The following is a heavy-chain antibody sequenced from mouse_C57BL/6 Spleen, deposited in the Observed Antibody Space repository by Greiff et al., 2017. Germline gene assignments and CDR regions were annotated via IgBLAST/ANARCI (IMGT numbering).Heavy chain of an antibody. V-gene: IGHV1-15*01. J-gene: IGHJ1*03. D-gene: IGHD1-1*01. CDR3: TRPLYYYGSSSWYFDV. CDR2: IDPETGGT. Sequence: QVQLKQSGAELVRPGASVTLSCKASGYTFTDYEMHWVKQTPVHGLEWIGAIDPETGGTAYNQKFKGKAILTADKSSSTAYMELRSLTSEDSAVYYCTRPLYYYGSSSWYFDVWGTGTTVTVSS. CDR1: GYTFTDYE.